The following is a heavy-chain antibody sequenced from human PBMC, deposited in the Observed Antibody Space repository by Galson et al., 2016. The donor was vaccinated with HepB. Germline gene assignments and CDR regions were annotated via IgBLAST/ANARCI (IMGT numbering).Heavy chain of an antibody. CDR3: ARIRANSEPVFDY. CDR1: GFSLSTSGMC. CDR2: IDWDDDK. D-gene: IGHD4/OR15-4a*01. J-gene: IGHJ4*02. Sequence: PALVKPTQTLTLTCTFSGFSLSTSGMCVSWIRQPPGKALEWLARIDWDDDKYYSTSLKTRLTISKDNPKNQVVLTMTNMDPVDTATYYCARIRANSEPVFDYWGQGTLVTVSS. V-gene: IGHV2-70*11.